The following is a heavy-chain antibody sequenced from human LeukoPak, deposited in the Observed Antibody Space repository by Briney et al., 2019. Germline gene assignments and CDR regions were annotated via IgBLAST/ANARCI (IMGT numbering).Heavy chain of an antibody. Sequence: ETLSLTCTVSGYSISSGYYWGWIRQPPGKGLEWIGEINHSGSTNYNPSLKSRVTISVDTSKNQFSLKLSSVTAADTAVYYCARLVRYSSGWYPGDYWGQGTLVTVSS. CDR3: ARLVRYSSGWYPGDY. D-gene: IGHD6-19*01. CDR1: GYSISSGYY. V-gene: IGHV4-38-2*02. J-gene: IGHJ4*02. CDR2: INHSGST.